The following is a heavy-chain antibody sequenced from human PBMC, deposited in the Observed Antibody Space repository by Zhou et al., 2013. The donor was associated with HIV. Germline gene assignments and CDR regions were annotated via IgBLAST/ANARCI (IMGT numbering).Heavy chain of an antibody. Sequence: QVQLVQSGAEVKKPGASVKVSCKASGYTFTSYDINWVRQAPGQGLEWMGWMNPNSGNTGYAQKFQGRVTIVRNTSINTAYMELNSLRTEDTAVYYCARGGYCSSTSCYIRFDPWGQGTLVTVSS. D-gene: IGHD2-2*02. CDR2: MNPNSGNT. CDR3: ARGGYCSSTSCYIRFDP. V-gene: IGHV1-8*03. J-gene: IGHJ5*02. CDR1: GYTFTSYD.